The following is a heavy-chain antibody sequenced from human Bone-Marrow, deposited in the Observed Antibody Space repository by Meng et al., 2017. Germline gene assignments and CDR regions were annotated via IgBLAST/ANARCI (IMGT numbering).Heavy chain of an antibody. D-gene: IGHD1-14*01. Sequence: QVLLEESGPGLVKPSGTLSPTCAVSGGSISSSNWGSWVRQPPGKGLEWIGKIYHSGITIYNPSLKSRVTMSVDNSKNQFSLKLNSMTAADTAVYYCARDPTGGEDHQRVWGQGTLVTVSS. J-gene: IGHJ4*02. CDR3: ARDPTGGEDHQRV. CDR1: GGSISSSNW. V-gene: IGHV4-4*02. CDR2: IYHSGIT.